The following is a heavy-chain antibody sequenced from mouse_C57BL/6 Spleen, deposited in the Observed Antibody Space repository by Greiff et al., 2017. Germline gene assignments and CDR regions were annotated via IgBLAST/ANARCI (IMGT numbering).Heavy chain of an antibody. J-gene: IGHJ4*01. CDR2: ISSGSSTI. Sequence: EVHLVESGGGLVKPGGSLKLSCAASGFTFSDYGMHWVRQAPEKGLEWVAYISSGSSTIYYADTVKGRFTISRDNAKNTLFLQMTSLRSEDTAMYYCATPRQLRLRGDAMDDWGQGTSVTVSS. V-gene: IGHV5-17*01. CDR3: ATPRQLRLRGDAMDD. D-gene: IGHD3-2*02. CDR1: GFTFSDYG.